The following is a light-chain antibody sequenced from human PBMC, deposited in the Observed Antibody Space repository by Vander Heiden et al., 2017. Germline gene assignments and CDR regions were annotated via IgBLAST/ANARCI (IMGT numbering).Light chain of an antibody. CDR1: SSNIGAGYD. V-gene: IGLV1-40*01. CDR2: GNT. Sequence: QSVLTQPPSLSGAPGQRVNISCTGSSSNIGAGYDVPRYQQHPGTAPKPLIYGNTNRPSGVPDRFSGSKSGTSASLAITGLQAEDEADYYCQSYDSSLNWVFGGGTKLTVL. CDR3: QSYDSSLNWV. J-gene: IGLJ3*02.